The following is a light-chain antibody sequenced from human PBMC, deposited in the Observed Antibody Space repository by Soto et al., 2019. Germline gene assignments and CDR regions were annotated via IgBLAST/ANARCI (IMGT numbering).Light chain of an antibody. V-gene: IGKV3-15*01. Sequence: EIVMTQSPAPLSVSPGESATLSCRASQSISSELAWYHQKPGQPPRLLIYGASTRATGVPARFTGSGSGSDFTLTISGLQSEDFAVYYCQQGHSWPLTFGQGTRLEI. CDR3: QQGHSWPLT. CDR2: GAS. CDR1: QSISSE. J-gene: IGKJ2*01.